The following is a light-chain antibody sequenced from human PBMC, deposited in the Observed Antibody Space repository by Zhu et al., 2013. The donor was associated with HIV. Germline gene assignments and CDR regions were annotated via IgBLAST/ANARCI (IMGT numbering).Light chain of an antibody. J-gene: IGKJ5*01. CDR3: QHYGSAPPIT. V-gene: IGKV3-15*01. CDR1: QSVSSN. Sequence: EIVMTQSPATLSVSPGERATLSCRASQSVSSNLAWYQQKPGQGPRLLIYGASTRATGIPARFSGSGSGTDFTLTISRLEPEDFAVYYCQHYGSAPPITFGQGTRLEIK. CDR2: GAS.